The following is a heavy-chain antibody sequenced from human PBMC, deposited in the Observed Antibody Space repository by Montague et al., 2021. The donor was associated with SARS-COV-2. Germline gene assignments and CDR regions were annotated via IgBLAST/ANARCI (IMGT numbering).Heavy chain of an antibody. CDR1: GGSFSGYY. CDR2: INHSGST. J-gene: IGHJ5*02. Sequence: SETLSLTCAVYGGSFSGYYWSWVRQSPGKGLEWIGEINHSGSTNHNPSLQSRVTISVDKSKNQFSLTLRFLTAADTAVYYCARGADYDFWSGFLRYKWFGPRGQGTPVIVSS. D-gene: IGHD3-3*01. CDR3: ARGADYDFWSGFLRYKWFGP. V-gene: IGHV4-34*01.